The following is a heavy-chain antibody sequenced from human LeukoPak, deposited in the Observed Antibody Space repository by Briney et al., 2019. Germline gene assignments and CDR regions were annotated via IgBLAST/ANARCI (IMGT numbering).Heavy chain of an antibody. CDR2: INHSGST. D-gene: IGHD1-26*01. V-gene: IGHV4-34*01. J-gene: IGHJ4*02. Sequence: PSETLSLTCAVYGGSFSGYYWSWIRQPPGKGLEWIGEINHSGSTNYNPSLKSRVTISVDTSKNQFSLKLSSVTAADTAVYYCARGPVVGATNPFDYWGQGTLVTVSS. CDR3: ARGPVVGATNPFDY. CDR1: GGSFSGYY.